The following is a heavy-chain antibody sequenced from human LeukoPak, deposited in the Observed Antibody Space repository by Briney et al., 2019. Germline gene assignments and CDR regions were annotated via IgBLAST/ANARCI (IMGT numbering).Heavy chain of an antibody. CDR3: ARDTPYDFWSGYYFDY. J-gene: IGHJ4*02. D-gene: IGHD3-3*01. CDR1: GFTFSSYS. V-gene: IGHV3-48*02. Sequence: GGSLRLSCAASGFTFSSYSMTWVRQAPGKGLEWVSYISSSSSTIYYADSVKGRFTISRDNAKNSLYLQMNSLRDEDTAVYYCARDTPYDFWSGYYFDYWGQGTLVTVSS. CDR2: ISSSSSTI.